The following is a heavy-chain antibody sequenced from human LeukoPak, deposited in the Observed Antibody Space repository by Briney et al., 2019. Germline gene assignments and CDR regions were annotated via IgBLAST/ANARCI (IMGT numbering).Heavy chain of an antibody. J-gene: IGHJ4*02. CDR2: IYTSGST. Sequence: PSETLSLTCTVSGGSISSYYWSWIRQPAGKGLEWIGRIYTSGSTNYNPSLKSRVTMSVDTSKNQFSLKLSSVTAADTAVYYCARDRGTYYYDSSGFDYWGQGTLDTVSS. D-gene: IGHD3-22*01. V-gene: IGHV4-4*07. CDR1: GGSISSYY. CDR3: ARDRGTYYYDSSGFDY.